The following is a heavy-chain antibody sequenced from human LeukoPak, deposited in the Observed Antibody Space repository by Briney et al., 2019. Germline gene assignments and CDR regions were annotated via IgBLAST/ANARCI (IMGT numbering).Heavy chain of an antibody. V-gene: IGHV3-11*01. D-gene: IGHD5-24*01. CDR1: GFTFSDYY. CDR2: ISSSDSPI. J-gene: IGHJ4*02. Sequence: PGGSLRLSCAASGFTFSDYYMSWIRQAPGKGLEWVSYISSSDSPIYYADSVKGRFTISRDNAKNSLYLQVNSLRAEDTAVYYCARLVMATIDCWGQGTLVTVSS. CDR3: ARLVMATIDC.